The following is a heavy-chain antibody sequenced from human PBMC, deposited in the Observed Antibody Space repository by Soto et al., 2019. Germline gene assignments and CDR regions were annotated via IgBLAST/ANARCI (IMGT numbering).Heavy chain of an antibody. Sequence: PSETLSLTCTVSGGSISSYYWSWIRQPPGKGLEWIGYIYYSGSTNYNPSLKRRVTISVDTSKNQFSLKLSSVTAADTAVYYCARFGTGTTALNWFDPWGQGTLVTVSS. J-gene: IGHJ5*02. CDR3: ARFGTGTTALNWFDP. V-gene: IGHV4-59*01. CDR1: GGSISSYY. D-gene: IGHD1-7*01. CDR2: IYYSGST.